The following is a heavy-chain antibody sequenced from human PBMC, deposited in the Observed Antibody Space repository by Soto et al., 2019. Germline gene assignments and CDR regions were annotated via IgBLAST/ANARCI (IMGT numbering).Heavy chain of an antibody. Sequence: ASVKVSCKASGYTFTGHYIRWVRQAPEQGPEWMGEIGPESGATRYAQKFQGRVTMTRDMSITTVYMELNNLSPDDTAVYYCGRGRSGQIVVFYWGQGTPVTVSS. CDR2: IGPESGAT. J-gene: IGHJ4*02. V-gene: IGHV1-2*02. CDR1: GYTFTGHY. CDR3: GRGRSGQIVVFY. D-gene: IGHD5-12*01.